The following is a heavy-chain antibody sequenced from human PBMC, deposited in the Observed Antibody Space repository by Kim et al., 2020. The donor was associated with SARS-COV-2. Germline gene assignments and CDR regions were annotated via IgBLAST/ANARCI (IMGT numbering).Heavy chain of an antibody. Sequence: SVKVSCKASGGTFSSYAISWVRQAPGQGLEWMGGIIPIFGTANYAQKFQGRVTITADESTSTAYMELSSLRSEDTAVYYCARPSGGLYGMDVWGQGTTVTVSS. V-gene: IGHV1-69*13. D-gene: IGHD2-15*01. CDR1: GGTFSSYA. CDR2: IIPIFGTA. CDR3: ARPSGGLYGMDV. J-gene: IGHJ6*02.